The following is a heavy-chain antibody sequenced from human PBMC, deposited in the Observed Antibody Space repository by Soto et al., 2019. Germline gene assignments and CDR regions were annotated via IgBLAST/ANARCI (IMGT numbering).Heavy chain of an antibody. V-gene: IGHV3-7*01. CDR2: MNPDGSTK. CDR1: GFTFRNSW. Sequence: EAQLVESGGGVVQPGGSLRLSCAASGFTFRNSWMTWVRQTPGKGLEWVANMNPDGSTKNYVDSVKGRFTISRDNAQNSLYLQMNSLRAEDTAVFYCARHCHYCIDVWGRGTTVTVSS. D-gene: IGHD2-21*02. CDR3: ARHCHYCIDV. J-gene: IGHJ6*03.